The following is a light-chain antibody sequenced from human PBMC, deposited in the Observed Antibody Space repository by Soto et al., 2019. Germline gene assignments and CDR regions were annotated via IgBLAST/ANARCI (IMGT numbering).Light chain of an antibody. CDR3: SSYTSTSTPCV. V-gene: IGLV2-14*01. J-gene: IGLJ1*01. Sequence: QSVLTQPASVSGCPGQSITISCTGTSSDVGGYNYVSWYQLHPGKAPKLIIYEVSHRPSGASNHFSGYKSGNTASLTISGLQAEDEADYYCSSYTSTSTPCVFGTGIKVTVL. CDR2: EVS. CDR1: SSDVGGYNY.